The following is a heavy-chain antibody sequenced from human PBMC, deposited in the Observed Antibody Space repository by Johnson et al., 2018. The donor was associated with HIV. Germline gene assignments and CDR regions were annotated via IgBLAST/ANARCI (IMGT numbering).Heavy chain of an antibody. CDR3: AKYRQQLVRSAFDI. CDR2: ISNDGSNK. Sequence: QVQLVESGGGVVQPGRSLRVSCAASGFTFSTYAMHWVRQAPGKGLEWVAVISNDGSNKYYAQSVKGRFTISRDNSKHTLYLQMNSLRAEDTAGYYWAKYRQQLVRSAFDIWDQGTMVTVSS. D-gene: IGHD6-13*01. V-gene: IGHV3-30*04. J-gene: IGHJ3*02. CDR1: GFTFSTYA.